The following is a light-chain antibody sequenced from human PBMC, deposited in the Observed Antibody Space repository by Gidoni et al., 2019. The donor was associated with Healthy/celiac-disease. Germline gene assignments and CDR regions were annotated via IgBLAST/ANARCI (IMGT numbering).Light chain of an antibody. CDR1: QSVSSN. Sequence: EIVMTQSPSTLSVSPGESATLACRSSQSVSSNLAWYPQKPGQAPRLLIYGASTRATGIPARFSGSGSGTEFTLTISSLQSEDFAVYYCQQYNNWPPFTFGPGTKVDIK. CDR2: GAS. V-gene: IGKV3-15*01. CDR3: QQYNNWPPFT. J-gene: IGKJ3*01.